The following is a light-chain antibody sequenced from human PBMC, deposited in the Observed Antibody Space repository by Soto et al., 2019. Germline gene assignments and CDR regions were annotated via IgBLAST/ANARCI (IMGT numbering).Light chain of an antibody. V-gene: IGKV3-20*01. Sequence: EIVLTQSPGTLSLSPGERATLSCRASQSVSSSYLAWYQQKPGQAPRLLIYGAANRATGIPDRFSGSGSGTDFTLTISRLEPEDFAVYYCQQSGSSPNTFGQWTKMEIK. CDR1: QSVSSSY. CDR3: QQSGSSPNT. CDR2: GAA. J-gene: IGKJ2*01.